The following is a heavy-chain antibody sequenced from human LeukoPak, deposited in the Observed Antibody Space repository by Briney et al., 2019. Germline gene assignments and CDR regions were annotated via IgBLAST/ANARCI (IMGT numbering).Heavy chain of an antibody. CDR1: GGSISSGSYY. D-gene: IGHD6-13*01. Sequence: SETPSLTCTVSGGSISSGSYYWSWIRQPAGKGLEWIGRIYTSGSTNYNPSLKSRVTISVDTSKNQFSLKLSSVTAADTAVYYCARTSSSWYRGGYYYYGMDVWGQGTTVTVSS. V-gene: IGHV4-61*02. CDR2: IYTSGST. CDR3: ARTSSSWYRGGYYYYGMDV. J-gene: IGHJ6*02.